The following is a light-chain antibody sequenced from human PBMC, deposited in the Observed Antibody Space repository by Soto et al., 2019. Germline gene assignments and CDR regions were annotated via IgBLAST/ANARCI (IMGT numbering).Light chain of an antibody. J-gene: IGLJ3*02. CDR2: GNI. V-gene: IGLV1-40*01. CDR3: QSYDSSLSAWV. CDR1: SSNIGSGYD. Sequence: QSVLTQPPSVSGAPGQRVTISCTGSSSNIGSGYDVHWYQQFPGTAPKLLIYGNINRPSWVPDRFSGSKSVTSASLAITGLQAEDEADYYCQSYDSSLSAWVFGGGTKLTVL.